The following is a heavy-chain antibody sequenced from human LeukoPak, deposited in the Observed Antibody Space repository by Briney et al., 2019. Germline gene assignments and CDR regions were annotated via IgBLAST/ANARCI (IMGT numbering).Heavy chain of an antibody. CDR2: IYHSGST. Sequence: PSQTLSLTCTVSGGSISSGGYYWSWIRQPPGKGLEWIGYIYHSGSTYYNPSLKSRVTISVDRSKNQFSLKLSSVTAADTAVYYCARCIAAASDAFDIWGQGTMVTVSS. V-gene: IGHV4-30-2*01. CDR3: ARCIAAASDAFDI. D-gene: IGHD6-13*01. CDR1: GGSISSGGYY. J-gene: IGHJ3*02.